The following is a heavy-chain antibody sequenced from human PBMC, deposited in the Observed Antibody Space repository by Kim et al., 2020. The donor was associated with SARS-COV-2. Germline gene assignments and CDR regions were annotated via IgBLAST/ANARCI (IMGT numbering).Heavy chain of an antibody. Sequence: LKSRVTMSVDTSKNQFSLKLSSVTAADTAVYYCARAEVRGIVTTASYYFDSWGQGTLVTVSS. V-gene: IGHV4-34*01. CDR3: ARAEVRGIVTTASYYFDS. J-gene: IGHJ4*02. D-gene: IGHD3-10*01.